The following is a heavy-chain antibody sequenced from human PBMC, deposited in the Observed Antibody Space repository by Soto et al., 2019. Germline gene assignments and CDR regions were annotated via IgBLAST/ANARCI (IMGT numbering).Heavy chain of an antibody. Sequence: GASVKVSCKASGFTFITYDFRWVRQAAGQGLEWMGWMNPNNGNAGFAQKFRGRINMTRNTSISTAYLELSSLRSDDSAVYFCARRKERSGPYYLDLWGQGTKVTVYS. CDR2: MNPNNGNA. V-gene: IGHV1-8*01. CDR1: GFTFITYD. D-gene: IGHD6-25*01. J-gene: IGHJ4*02. CDR3: ARRKERSGPYYLDL.